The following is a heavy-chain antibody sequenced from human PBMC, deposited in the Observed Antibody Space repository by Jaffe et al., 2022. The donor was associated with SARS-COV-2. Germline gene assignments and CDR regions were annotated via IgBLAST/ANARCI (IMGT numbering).Heavy chain of an antibody. CDR3: AKDQLYYDSNFHH. Sequence: EVQLLESGGGLVQPGGSLRLSCAASGFTSYNYAMTWVRQAPGKGLEWVSTIRGSGDTTYYADSVKGRFTISRDISKNTLYLQMNSLRAEDTAVYYCAKDQLYYDSNFHHWGQGTLVSVSS. V-gene: IGHV3-23*01. CDR1: GFTSYNYA. J-gene: IGHJ1*01. D-gene: IGHD3-22*01. CDR2: IRGSGDTT.